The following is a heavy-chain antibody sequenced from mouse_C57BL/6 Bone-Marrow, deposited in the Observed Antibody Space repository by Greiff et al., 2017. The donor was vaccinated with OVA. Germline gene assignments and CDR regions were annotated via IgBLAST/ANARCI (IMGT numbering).Heavy chain of an antibody. CDR1: GYAFSSSW. V-gene: IGHV1-82*01. D-gene: IGHD2-4*01. J-gene: IGHJ3*01. Sequence: QVQLKESGPELVKPGASVKISCKASGYAFSSSWMNWVKQRPGKGLEWIGRIYPGDGDTNYNGKFKGKATLTADKSSSTAYMQLSSLTSEDSAVYFCAREAMITKVCAYWGQGTLVTVSA. CDR2: IYPGDGDT. CDR3: AREAMITKVCAY.